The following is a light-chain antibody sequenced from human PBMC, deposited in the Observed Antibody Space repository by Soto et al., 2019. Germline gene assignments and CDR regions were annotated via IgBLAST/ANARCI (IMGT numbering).Light chain of an antibody. Sequence: EIVLTQSPATLSLSPGERATLSCRASQSVRSYLAWYQQKPGQAPRLLIYDKSNRSTGIPAMLSSSGSGTDFTLTISSLEPEDFAVYYCQQRSNWLLTFGGGTKVEIK. V-gene: IGKV3-11*01. CDR1: QSVRSY. CDR2: DKS. CDR3: QQRSNWLLT. J-gene: IGKJ4*01.